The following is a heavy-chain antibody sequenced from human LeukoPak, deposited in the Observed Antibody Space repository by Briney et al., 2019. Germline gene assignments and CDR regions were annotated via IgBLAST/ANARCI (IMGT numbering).Heavy chain of an antibody. CDR2: ISASGGST. Sequence: PGGSLRLSCAASGFTFSSYAMSWVRQAPGQGLEWVSTISASGGSTYYADSVKGRFTISRDNSKNMLYLRMNSLRAEDTAVYFCATSNTWRSWFDPWGQGTLVTVSS. CDR1: GFTFSSYA. J-gene: IGHJ5*02. D-gene: IGHD6-13*01. CDR3: ATSNTWRSWFDP. V-gene: IGHV3-23*01.